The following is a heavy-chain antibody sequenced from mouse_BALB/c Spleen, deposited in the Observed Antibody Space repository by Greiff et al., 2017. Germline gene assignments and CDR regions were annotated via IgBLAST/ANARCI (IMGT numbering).Heavy chain of an antibody. J-gene: IGHJ2*01. CDR3: TRDGGIYYGYFYFDY. CDR1: GYTFTSYW. D-gene: IGHD2-2*01. Sequence: QVQLQQPGAELVKPGASVKLSCTASGYTFTSYWMHWVKQSPGRGLEWIGRINPNSGGTKSNEKFKSKATLTVDKPSSTAYMKLSSLTSEDSAVYYCTRDGGIYYGYFYFDYWGQGTTLTVSS. V-gene: IGHV1-62-3*01. CDR2: INPNSGGT.